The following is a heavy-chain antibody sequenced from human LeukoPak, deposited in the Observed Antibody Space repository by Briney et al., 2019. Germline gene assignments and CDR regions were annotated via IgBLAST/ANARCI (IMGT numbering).Heavy chain of an antibody. CDR3: ARDFGSAVDY. Sequence: GGSLRLSCAASRFTVSSNYMSWVPQAPGKGLEWVSVIYSGGSTYYPDSVKGRFTISRYNSKNTLYPQMNSLRAEDTAVYYCARDFGSAVDYWGQGTLVTVSS. D-gene: IGHD3-10*01. CDR2: IYSGGST. J-gene: IGHJ4*02. V-gene: IGHV3-53*01. CDR1: RFTVSSNY.